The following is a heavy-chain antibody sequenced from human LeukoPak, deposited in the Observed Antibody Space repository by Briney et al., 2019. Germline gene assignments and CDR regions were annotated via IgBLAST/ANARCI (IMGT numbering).Heavy chain of an antibody. V-gene: IGHV3-23*01. Sequence: GVSLRLSCPPSGFTFSSYGMSWLRQAPGKALEWVSAISGSRGSTYYADSVKGRFTIPRDNSKSTLYLQMNSLRAEDTAFYYCTREGPWSPALHYFYYWGQGTLVTVSS. CDR2: ISGSRGST. CDR1: GFTFSSYG. CDR3: TREGPWSPALHYFYY. J-gene: IGHJ4*02. D-gene: IGHD3-3*01.